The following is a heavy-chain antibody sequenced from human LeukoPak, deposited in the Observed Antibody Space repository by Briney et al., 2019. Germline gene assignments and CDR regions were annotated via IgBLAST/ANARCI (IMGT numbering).Heavy chain of an antibody. Sequence: GGSLRLSCAASGFTFSSYWMSWVRQVPGKGLEWVANIREDGGHTNYVDSVKGRFTISRDNAKNSLFLQMDGLRVDDTAVYFCARDGRGGHNDFWGQGTLITVSS. CDR1: GFTFSSYW. D-gene: IGHD4-23*01. V-gene: IGHV3-7*01. CDR3: ARDGRGGHNDF. J-gene: IGHJ4*02. CDR2: IREDGGHT.